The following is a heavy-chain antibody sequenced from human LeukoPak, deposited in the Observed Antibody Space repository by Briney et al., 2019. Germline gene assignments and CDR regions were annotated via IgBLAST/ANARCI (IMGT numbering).Heavy chain of an antibody. V-gene: IGHV3-23*01. J-gene: IGHJ3*02. Sequence: GGSLRLSCAASGFTFSSYAMTWVRQPPGKGLEWVSTISGSGGRTYYADSVKGRFTISRDDSKNTLYLQMNSLRAEDTAVYYCARDLYDLGAFDIWGQGTRVTVSS. CDR2: ISGSGGRT. CDR1: GFTFSSYA. CDR3: ARDLYDLGAFDI. D-gene: IGHD3-3*01.